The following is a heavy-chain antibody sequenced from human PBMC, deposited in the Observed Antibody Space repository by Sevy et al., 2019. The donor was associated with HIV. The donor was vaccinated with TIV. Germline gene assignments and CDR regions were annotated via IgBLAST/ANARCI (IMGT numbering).Heavy chain of an antibody. CDR3: TRPSSDILSDHTPFDY. D-gene: IGHD3-9*01. Sequence: ASVKVSCKASRFTFTGYYFHWVRQAPGQGLEWMGQMNPNSGGTKYAEKFQGRVTMTRDTSITTAYMELSRLTSDDTAVSYCTRPSSDILSDHTPFDYWGQGTLVTVSS. J-gene: IGHJ4*02. CDR2: MNPNSGGT. V-gene: IGHV1-2*06. CDR1: RFTFTGYY.